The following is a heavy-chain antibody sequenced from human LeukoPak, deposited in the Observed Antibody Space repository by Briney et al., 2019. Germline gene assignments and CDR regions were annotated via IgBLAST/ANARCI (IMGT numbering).Heavy chain of an antibody. J-gene: IGHJ6*03. CDR2: IYYSGST. V-gene: IGHV4-39*07. D-gene: IGHD2-15*01. CDR1: GGSISSSSYY. CDR3: ARLDIVVVVAAADYYYYMDV. Sequence: SETLSLTCTVSGGSISSSSYYWGWIRQPPGKGLEWIGSIYYSGSTNYNPSLKSRVTISVDTFKNQFSLKLSSVTAADTAVYYCARLDIVVVVAAADYYYYMDVWGKGTTVTISS.